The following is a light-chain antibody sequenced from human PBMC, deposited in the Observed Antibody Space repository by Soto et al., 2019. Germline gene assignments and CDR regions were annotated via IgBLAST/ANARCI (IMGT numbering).Light chain of an antibody. Sequence: ETVLTQSPGTLSLSPGDRATLSCRASQSITGDYSSWYRQKPGQAPRLLLYGVSSRSTGTPDRFSGSGSGTDFTLAISRLEPEDVAVYYCQQYGNSPYTFGRGTKVEIK. CDR3: QQYGNSPYT. J-gene: IGKJ2*01. CDR2: GVS. V-gene: IGKV3-20*01. CDR1: QSITGDY.